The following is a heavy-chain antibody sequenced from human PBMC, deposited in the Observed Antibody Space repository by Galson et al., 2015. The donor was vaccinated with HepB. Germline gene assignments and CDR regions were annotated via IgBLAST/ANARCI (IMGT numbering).Heavy chain of an antibody. CDR1: GYTFTDYY. D-gene: IGHD1-26*01. CDR2: INPNSGGT. J-gene: IGHJ5*02. CDR3: ARGHSGTYGNGLDT. Sequence: SVKVSCKASGYTFTDYYMHWVRQAPGQGLEWMGRINPNSGGTNYAQKFQGRVTITTDTSISTSYMELSSLTSDDTAQYSCARGHSGTYGNGLDTWGRGTLVTVSS. V-gene: IGHV1-2*06.